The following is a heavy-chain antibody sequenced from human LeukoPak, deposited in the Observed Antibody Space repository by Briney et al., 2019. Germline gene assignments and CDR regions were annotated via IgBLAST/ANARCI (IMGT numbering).Heavy chain of an antibody. CDR2: ISSSGSTI. CDR3: ARGYSYGSDY. J-gene: IGHJ4*02. CDR1: GFTFSSYE. V-gene: IGHV3-48*03. Sequence: GGSLRLSCAASGFTFSSYEMNWVRQAPGKGLEWVSYISSSGSTIYYADSVKGRFAISRDNAKNSLYLQMNSLRAEDTAVYYCARGYSYGSDYWGQGTLDTVSS. D-gene: IGHD5-18*01.